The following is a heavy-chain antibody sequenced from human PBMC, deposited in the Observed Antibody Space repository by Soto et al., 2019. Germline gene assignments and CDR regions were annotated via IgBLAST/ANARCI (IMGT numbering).Heavy chain of an antibody. CDR3: AKDLAERPYYYYYMDV. CDR1: GFTFDDYA. Sequence: GGSLRLSCSASGFTFDDYAMHWVRQAPGKGLEWVSGISWNSGSIGYADSVRGRFTISRDNAKNSLYLQMNSLRAEDTALYYCAKDLAERPYYYYYMDVWGKGTTVTV. CDR2: ISWNSGSI. D-gene: IGHD6-13*01. V-gene: IGHV3-9*01. J-gene: IGHJ6*03.